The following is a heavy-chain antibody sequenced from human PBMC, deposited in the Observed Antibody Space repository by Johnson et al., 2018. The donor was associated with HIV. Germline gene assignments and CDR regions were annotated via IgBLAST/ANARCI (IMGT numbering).Heavy chain of an antibody. V-gene: IGHV3-7*01. J-gene: IGHJ3*02. D-gene: IGHD6-13*01. CDR1: GFTFSSYW. CDR2: IKQDGSEK. Sequence: VQLVESGGGLVQPGGSLRLSCAASGFTFSSYWMSWVRQAPGKGLEWVANIKQDGSEKYYGDSVKGRFTISRDNAKNSLYLQMNSLRAEDTAVYYCAREGGIAAAGTDAFDIWGQGTMVTVSS. CDR3: AREGGIAAAGTDAFDI.